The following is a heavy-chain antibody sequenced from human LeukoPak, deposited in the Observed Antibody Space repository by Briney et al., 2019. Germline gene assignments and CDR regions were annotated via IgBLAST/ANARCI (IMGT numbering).Heavy chain of an antibody. D-gene: IGHD6-13*01. Sequence: GGSLRLSCAASGVTVNSNYMSWVRQAPGKGLEWVSAISGSGGSTYYADSVKGRFTISRDNSKNTLYLQMNSLKTEDTAVYYCARVDGYSSSWNYWGQGTLVTVSS. J-gene: IGHJ4*02. CDR1: GVTVNSNY. V-gene: IGHV3-53*01. CDR2: ISGSGGST. CDR3: ARVDGYSSSWNY.